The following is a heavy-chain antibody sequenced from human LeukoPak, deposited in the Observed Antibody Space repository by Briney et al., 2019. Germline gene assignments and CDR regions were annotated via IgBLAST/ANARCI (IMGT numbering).Heavy chain of an antibody. V-gene: IGHV3-7*01. CDR2: IKQDGRNQ. Sequence: GGSLRLSCAASEFSFSLYWMRCVRQAPGEGLEWVASIKQDGRNQYYVDSVKGRFTISRDNAENFLYLQMNSLRADDTAVYYCARTRYSSTWFLFDFWGQGDLVTASS. CDR3: ARTRYSSTWFLFDF. J-gene: IGHJ4*02. D-gene: IGHD6-13*01. CDR1: EFSFSLYW.